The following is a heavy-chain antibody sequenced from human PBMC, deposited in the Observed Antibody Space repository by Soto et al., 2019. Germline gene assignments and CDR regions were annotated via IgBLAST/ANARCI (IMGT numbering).Heavy chain of an antibody. D-gene: IGHD3-22*01. CDR3: ARASLLRITMIVVVTKFDP. V-gene: IGHV4-31*03. CDR2: IYYSVST. Sequence: QVQLQESGPGLVKPSQTLSLTCTVSGGSISSGGYYWSWIRPHPGKGLEWCGYIYYSVSTYYKPSLKIRVTITLDTSKNQFSLKLSSVTAAQTAVYYCARASLLRITMIVVVTKFDPWGQGTLVTVSS. J-gene: IGHJ5*02. CDR1: GGSISSGGYY.